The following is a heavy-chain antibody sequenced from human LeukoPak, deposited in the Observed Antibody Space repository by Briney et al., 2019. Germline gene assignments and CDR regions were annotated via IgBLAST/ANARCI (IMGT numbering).Heavy chain of an antibody. CDR3: ARANYDFWSGYLDY. V-gene: IGHV1-2*02. CDR1: GYTFTGYY. D-gene: IGHD3-3*01. J-gene: IGHJ4*02. Sequence: EASVKVSCKASGYTFTGYYMHWVRQAPGQGLEWMGWINPNSGGTNYARKFQGRVTMTRDTPISTAYMELSRLRSDDTAVYYCARANYDFWSGYLDYWGQGTLVTVSS. CDR2: INPNSGGT.